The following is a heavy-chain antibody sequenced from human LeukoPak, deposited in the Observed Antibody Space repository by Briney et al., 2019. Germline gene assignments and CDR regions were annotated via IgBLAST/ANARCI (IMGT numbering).Heavy chain of an antibody. CDR1: GGSISSGGYY. CDR3: AKDRHRYCSGGNCYGVDGAFDI. CDR2: IYTSGST. Sequence: SETLSLTCTVSGGSISSGGYYWSWIRQPAGKGLEWIGRIYTSGSTNYNPSLRSRVTISVDTSKNQFSLKLSSVTAADTAVYYCAKDRHRYCSGGNCYGVDGAFDIWGQGTMVTVSS. D-gene: IGHD2-15*01. V-gene: IGHV4-61*02. J-gene: IGHJ3*02.